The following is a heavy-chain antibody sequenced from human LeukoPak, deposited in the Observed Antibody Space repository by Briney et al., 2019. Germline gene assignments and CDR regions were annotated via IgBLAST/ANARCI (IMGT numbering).Heavy chain of an antibody. CDR3: ASHRPTYCYDSSGSYDAFDI. Sequence: PSETLSLTCTVSGGSISSGGYYWSWIRQHPGKGLEWIGYIYYSGSTYYNPSLKSRVTISVDTSKNQFSLKLSSVTAADTAVYYCASHRPTYCYDSSGSYDAFDIWGQGTMVTVSS. CDR1: GGSISSGGYY. V-gene: IGHV4-31*03. CDR2: IYYSGST. D-gene: IGHD3-22*01. J-gene: IGHJ3*02.